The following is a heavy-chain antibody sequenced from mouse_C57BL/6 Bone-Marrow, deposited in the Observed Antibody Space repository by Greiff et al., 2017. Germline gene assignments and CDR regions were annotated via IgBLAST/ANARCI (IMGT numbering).Heavy chain of an antibody. D-gene: IGHD4-1*02. V-gene: IGHV1-4*01. CDR1: GYTFTSYT. Sequence: VKLMESGAELARPGASVKMSCKASGYTFTSYTMHWVKQRPGQGLEWIGYINPSSGYTKYNQKFKDKATLTADKSSSTAYMQLSSLTSEDSAVYYCARSQLGLFDYWGQGTTLTVSS. J-gene: IGHJ2*01. CDR3: ARSQLGLFDY. CDR2: INPSSGYT.